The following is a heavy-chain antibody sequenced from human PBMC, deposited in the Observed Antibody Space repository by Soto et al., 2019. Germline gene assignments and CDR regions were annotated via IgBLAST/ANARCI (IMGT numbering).Heavy chain of an antibody. D-gene: IGHD6-13*01. CDR3: ATGITGWYSSSWKYYFDY. J-gene: IGHJ4*02. Sequence: ASVKVSCKVSGYTLTELSMHWVRQAPGKGLEWMGGFDPEDGETIYAQKFQGRVTMTEDTSTDTTYMELSSLRSEDTAVYYCATGITGWYSSSWKYYFDYWGQGTLVTVSS. V-gene: IGHV1-24*01. CDR2: FDPEDGET. CDR1: GYTLTELS.